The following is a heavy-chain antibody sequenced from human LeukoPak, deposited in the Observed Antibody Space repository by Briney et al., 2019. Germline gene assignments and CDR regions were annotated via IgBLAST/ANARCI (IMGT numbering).Heavy chain of an antibody. CDR2: VYYSGST. Sequence: SETLSLTCTVSGGSISSYYWSWIRQHPGKGLEWIGYVYYSGSTYYNPSLKSRVTISVDTSKNQFSLKLSSVTAADTAVYYCARDNSPYYYDSSGYPTSWGQGTLVTVSS. D-gene: IGHD3-22*01. V-gene: IGHV4-59*06. CDR3: ARDNSPYYYDSSGYPTS. CDR1: GGSISSYY. J-gene: IGHJ5*02.